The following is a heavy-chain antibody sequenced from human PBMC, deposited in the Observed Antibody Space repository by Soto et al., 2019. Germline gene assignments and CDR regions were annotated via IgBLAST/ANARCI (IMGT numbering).Heavy chain of an antibody. Sequence: PGGSLRLSCAASGFTFSSYWMHWVRQAPGKGLVWVSRINSDGSSTSYADSVKGRFTISRDNAKNTLYLQMNSLRAEDTAVYYCARVRAASRGDYYYGMDVSGPGTTVTVS. CDR1: GFTFSSYW. CDR2: INSDGSST. J-gene: IGHJ6*02. CDR3: ARVRAASRGDYYYGMDV. V-gene: IGHV3-74*01. D-gene: IGHD6-13*01.